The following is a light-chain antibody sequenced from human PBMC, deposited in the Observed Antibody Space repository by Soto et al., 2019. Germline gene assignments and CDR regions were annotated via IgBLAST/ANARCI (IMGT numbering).Light chain of an antibody. Sequence: QSVLTQPASVSGSPGQSVTISCTGPRSDIGDSNFISWYQHSPGKAPRLLIYEVNNRPSGVSRRFSGSKAGNTASLTISTLQAEDEADYYCSSYTTSNTVVFGGGTKLTVL. CDR2: EVN. V-gene: IGLV2-14*01. J-gene: IGLJ3*02. CDR1: RSDIGDSNF. CDR3: SSYTTSNTVV.